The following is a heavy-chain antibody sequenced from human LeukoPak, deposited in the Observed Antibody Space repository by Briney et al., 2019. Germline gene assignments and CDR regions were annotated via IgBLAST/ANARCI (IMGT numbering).Heavy chain of an antibody. V-gene: IGHV4-59*01. CDR3: ARAYYYGSGSYGLDY. Sequence: SETLSLTCTVSGGSISSYYWSWIRQPPGKGLEWIGYIYSSGSTNYNPSLKSRLTISVDASKNQFSLKLTSVTAADTAVYYCARAYYYGSGSYGLDYWGQGTLVTVSS. D-gene: IGHD3-10*01. CDR2: IYSSGST. CDR1: GGSISSYY. J-gene: IGHJ4*02.